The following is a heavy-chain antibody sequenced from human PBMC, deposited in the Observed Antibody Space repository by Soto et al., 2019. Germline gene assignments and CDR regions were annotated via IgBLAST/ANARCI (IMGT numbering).Heavy chain of an antibody. J-gene: IGHJ5*02. CDR1: GVFLREYY. CDR3: VRIRYQLPSSVLWLDP. CDR2: INHVGGT. V-gene: IGHV4-34*01. D-gene: IGHD3-16*01. Sequence: AETLSLTCSVYGVFLREYYWSWVRQPPGKGLEWIGEINHVGGTNYNPSLKSRVTMSVDTSQNQFSLRLISVTAADKAMYFCVRIRYQLPSSVLWLDPWGQGTPVTVSS.